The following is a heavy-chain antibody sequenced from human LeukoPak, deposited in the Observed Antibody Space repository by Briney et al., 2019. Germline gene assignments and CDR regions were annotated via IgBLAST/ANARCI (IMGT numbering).Heavy chain of an antibody. Sequence: PGRALRLSCAASGFTFSSYAMHWVRQAPGKGLGWGAVISYGVSNKYYADSVKGRFTISRDNSNNTLYLQMNSLRPEDTAVYYCARRPAQYFDSWGQGTLVTVSS. J-gene: IGHJ4*02. CDR2: ISYGVSNK. CDR3: ARRPAQYFDS. V-gene: IGHV3-30-3*01. CDR1: GFTFSSYA.